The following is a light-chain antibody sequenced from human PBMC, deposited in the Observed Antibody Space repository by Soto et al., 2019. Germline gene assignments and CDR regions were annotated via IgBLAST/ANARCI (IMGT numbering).Light chain of an antibody. Sequence: QSALTQPASVSGPPVQSITISCTGTSSDFGDYNYVSWYQQHPGKAPKLMIYDVTNRPSGVSSRFSGSKSGNTASLTISGIQAEDEADYYCSSHTSSNTLVFGIGTKVTVL. CDR2: DVT. J-gene: IGLJ1*01. V-gene: IGLV2-14*01. CDR3: SSHTSSNTLV. CDR1: SSDFGDYNY.